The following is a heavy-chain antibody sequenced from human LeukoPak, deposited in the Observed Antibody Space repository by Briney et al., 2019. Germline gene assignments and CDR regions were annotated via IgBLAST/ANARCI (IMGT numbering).Heavy chain of an antibody. CDR2: INSDGSEG. Sequence: HPGGSLRLSCAASGFTLSGFWMSWSRQAPGKGLEWVASINSDGSEGYYADVVKGRFTISRDNAKNSLYLQINSLRAEDTAVYYCARSSYSSSSSVWGQGTMVTVSS. J-gene: IGHJ3*01. CDR3: ARSSYSSSSSV. CDR1: GFTLSGFW. D-gene: IGHD6-6*01. V-gene: IGHV3-7*03.